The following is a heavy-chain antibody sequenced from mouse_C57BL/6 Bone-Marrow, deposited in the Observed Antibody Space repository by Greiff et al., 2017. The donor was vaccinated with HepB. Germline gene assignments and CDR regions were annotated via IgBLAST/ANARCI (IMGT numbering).Heavy chain of an antibody. D-gene: IGHD2-3*01. CDR1: GFTFSSYA. J-gene: IGHJ1*03. CDR2: ISSGGDYI. V-gene: IGHV5-9-1*02. CDR3: TREGDYDGYGKYFDV. Sequence: EVQGVESGEGLVKPGGSLKLSCAASGFTFSSYAMSWVRQTPEKRLEWVAYISSGGDYIYYADTVKGRFTNSRDNARNTLYLQMSSLKSEDTAMYYCTREGDYDGYGKYFDVWGTGTTVTVSS.